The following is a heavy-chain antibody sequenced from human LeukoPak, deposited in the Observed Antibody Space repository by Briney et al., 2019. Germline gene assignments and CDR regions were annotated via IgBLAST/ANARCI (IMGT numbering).Heavy chain of an antibody. CDR2: IYYSGNS. D-gene: IGHD1-1*01. Sequence: SETPSLTCTVSGGSISGYYWSWIRQSPGKGLEWIGYIYYSGNSNYNPSLKSRVTMSVDTSKTQFSLKLSSVSAADTAVYFCGRRGGYNDFDYGAQGTLAPVSS. CDR3: GRRGGYNDFDY. V-gene: IGHV4-59*01. CDR1: GGSISGYY. J-gene: IGHJ4*02.